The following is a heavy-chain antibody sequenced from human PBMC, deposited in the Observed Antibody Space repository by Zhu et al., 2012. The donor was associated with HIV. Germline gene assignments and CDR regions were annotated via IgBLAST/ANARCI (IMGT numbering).Heavy chain of an antibody. J-gene: IGHJ5*02. D-gene: IGHD2-21*02. V-gene: IGHV4-4*09. Sequence: QVQLQESGPGLVKPSETLSLTCTVSGGSISSYYWSWIRQPPGKGLEWIGYIYTSGSTNYNPSLKSRVTISVDTSKNQFSLKLSSVTAADTAVYYCARVGRDCGGDCYSGWFDPWGQGTLVTVSS. CDR1: GGSISSYY. CDR2: IYTSGST. CDR3: ARVGRDCGGDCYSGWFDP.